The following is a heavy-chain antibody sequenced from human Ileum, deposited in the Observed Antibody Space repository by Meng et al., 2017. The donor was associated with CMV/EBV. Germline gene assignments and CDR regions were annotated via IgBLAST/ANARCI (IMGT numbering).Heavy chain of an antibody. CDR3: ARGAYDFWSGPSGKNYYDS. CDR2: INSNSGTT. Sequence: ASVKVSCKASGYTLTADFMFWVRQAPGQGLEWMGWINSNSGTTNYAQKFQGRVTMTWDTSISAVYVELSRLRSDDAAVCYCARGAYDFWSGPSGKNYYDSWGQGTLVTVSS. D-gene: IGHD3-3*01. CDR1: GYTLTADF. V-gene: IGHV1-2*02. J-gene: IGHJ4*02.